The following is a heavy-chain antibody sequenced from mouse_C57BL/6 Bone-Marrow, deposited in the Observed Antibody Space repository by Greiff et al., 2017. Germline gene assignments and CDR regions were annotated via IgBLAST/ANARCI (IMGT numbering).Heavy chain of an antibody. V-gene: IGHV1-59*01. CDR2: IDPSDSYT. D-gene: IGHD1-1*01. CDR3: KNVYYYGRYVDY. J-gene: IGHJ2*01. CDR1: GYTFTSYW. Sequence: QVQLQQPGAELVRPGTSVKLSCKASGYTFTSYWMHWVKQRPGQGLEWIGVIDPSDSYTNYNQKFKGKATLTVDTSSSTAYMQLSSLTSEDSAVYYCKNVYYYGRYVDYWGQGTTLTVSS.